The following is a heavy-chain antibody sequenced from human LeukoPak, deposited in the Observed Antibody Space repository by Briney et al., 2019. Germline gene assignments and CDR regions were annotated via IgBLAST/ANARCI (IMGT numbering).Heavy chain of an antibody. CDR1: GFTFSSYA. J-gene: IGHJ4*02. Sequence: GGSLRLSCAASGFTFSSYAMHWVRQAPGKGLEWVAVISYDGSNKYYADSVKGRFTISRDNSKNTLYLQMNSLRAEDTAVYYCAKLGGSSWPYYFDYWGQGTPVTVSS. CDR2: ISYDGSNK. CDR3: AKLGGSSWPYYFDY. V-gene: IGHV3-30-3*02. D-gene: IGHD6-13*01.